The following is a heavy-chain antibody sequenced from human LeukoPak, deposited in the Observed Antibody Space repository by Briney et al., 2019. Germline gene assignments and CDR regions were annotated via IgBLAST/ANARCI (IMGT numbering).Heavy chain of an antibody. Sequence: GGSLRLSCAASGFTFSSYGMHWVRQAPGKGLEWVAVISYDGSNQGYADSVKGRFTISRDNSKNTLYLQMNSLRTEDTAVYYCAKERASTTHFDYWGQGTLVTVSS. D-gene: IGHD1-7*01. CDR2: ISYDGSNQ. CDR1: GFTFSSYG. V-gene: IGHV3-30*18. J-gene: IGHJ4*02. CDR3: AKERASTTHFDY.